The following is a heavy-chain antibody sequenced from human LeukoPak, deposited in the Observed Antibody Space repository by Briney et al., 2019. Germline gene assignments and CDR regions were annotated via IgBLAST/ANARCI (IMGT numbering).Heavy chain of an antibody. CDR2: VFYNGNT. CDR3: ARHQLGRRKPFDY. Sequence: SETLSLTCAVYGGSFSGYYWSWIRQPPGKGLEWIASVFYNGNTYYNPSLMNPVTISIDTSKNQFSLNLRSVTAADTAVYYCARHQLGRRKPFDYWGQGSLVTVSS. CDR1: GGSFSGYY. V-gene: IGHV4-34*12. J-gene: IGHJ4*02. D-gene: IGHD1-1*01.